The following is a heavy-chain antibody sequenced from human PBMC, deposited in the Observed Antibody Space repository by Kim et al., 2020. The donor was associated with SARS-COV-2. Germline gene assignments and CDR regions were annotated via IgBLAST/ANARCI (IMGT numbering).Heavy chain of an antibody. V-gene: IGHV3-48*04. CDR3: ARDHSLASPYDSHILKTYYYYYGMDV. D-gene: IGHD3-22*01. CDR2: ISSSSSTI. J-gene: IGHJ6*02. CDR1: GFTFSSYS. Sequence: GGSLRLSCAASGFTFSSYSMNWVRQAPGKGLEWVSYISSSSSTIYYADSVKGRFTISRDNAKNSLYLQMNSLRAEDTAVYYCARDHSLASPYDSHILKTYYYYYGMDVWGQGTTVTVSS.